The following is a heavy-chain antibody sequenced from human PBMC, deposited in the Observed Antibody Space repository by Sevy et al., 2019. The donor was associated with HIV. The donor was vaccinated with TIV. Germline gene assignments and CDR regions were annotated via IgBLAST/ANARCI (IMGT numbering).Heavy chain of an antibody. CDR1: GFTFNSYW. CDR3: ARDCSSANCLWGMDV. V-gene: IGHV3-7*03. Sequence: GGSLRLSCAASGFTFNSYWMSWVRQAPGKGLEWVANIKKDGSEKYYVDSVKGRFTISRDNAKSSLYLQMDSLRAEDTAVYYCARDCSSANCLWGMDVWGQGTTVTVSS. CDR2: IKKDGSEK. J-gene: IGHJ6*02. D-gene: IGHD2-2*01.